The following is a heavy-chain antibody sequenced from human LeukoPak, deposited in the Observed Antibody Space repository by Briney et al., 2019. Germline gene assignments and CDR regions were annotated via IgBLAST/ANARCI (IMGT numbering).Heavy chain of an antibody. CDR2: MNQDGSEI. CDR3: ARSDSSTWYSLHDY. Sequence: GGSLRLSCVAPGFTFSTYAMNWIRQAPGKGLEWVANMNQDGSEIYHLDSVKDRFTISRDNAMNSLYLQMNSLRAEDTAVYYCARSDSSTWYSLHDYWGQGTLVTVSS. CDR1: GFTFSTYA. V-gene: IGHV3-7*01. D-gene: IGHD6-13*01. J-gene: IGHJ4*02.